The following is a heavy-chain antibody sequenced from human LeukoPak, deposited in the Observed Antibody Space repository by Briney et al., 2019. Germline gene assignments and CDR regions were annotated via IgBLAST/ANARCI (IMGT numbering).Heavy chain of an antibody. CDR3: ARDGDYHDSSGYPY. D-gene: IGHD3-22*01. V-gene: IGHV3-21*01. Sequence: GGSLRLSCAASGFTFSSYSMNWVRQAPGKGLEWVSSISSSSSYIYYADTVKGRFTISRDNAKNSLYLQMNSLRAEDTAVYYCARDGDYHDSSGYPYWGQGTLVTVSS. CDR1: GFTFSSYS. CDR2: ISSSSSYI. J-gene: IGHJ4*02.